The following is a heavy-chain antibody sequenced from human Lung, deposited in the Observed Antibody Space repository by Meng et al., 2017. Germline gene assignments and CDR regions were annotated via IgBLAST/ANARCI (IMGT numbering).Heavy chain of an antibody. D-gene: IGHD1-26*01. V-gene: IGHV4-4*02. Sequence: VQLQEWGPGLVKPSGTLSLTCAVAGGSITSSTWWSWVRQTPGKGLEWFGEIFHSGSTNYNPPLESRVTISVDKSKNQFSLKVYSVTAADTATYYCARFDISSSGRGDYWGQGILVTVSS. J-gene: IGHJ4*02. CDR2: IFHSGST. CDR1: GGSITSSTW. CDR3: ARFDISSSGRGDY.